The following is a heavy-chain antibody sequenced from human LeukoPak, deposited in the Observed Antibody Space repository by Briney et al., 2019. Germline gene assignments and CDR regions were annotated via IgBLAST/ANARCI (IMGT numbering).Heavy chain of an antibody. V-gene: IGHV3-21*01. CDR2: ISSSSTYI. CDR3: AELGITMIGGV. J-gene: IGHJ6*04. CDR1: GFTFSRFS. Sequence: GGSLRLSCAASGFTFSRFSMNWVRQAPGKGLEWVSSISSSSTYIYYADSVKGRFTISRDNAKNSLYLQMNSLRAEDTAVYYCAELGITMIGGVWGKGTTVTISS. D-gene: IGHD3-10*02.